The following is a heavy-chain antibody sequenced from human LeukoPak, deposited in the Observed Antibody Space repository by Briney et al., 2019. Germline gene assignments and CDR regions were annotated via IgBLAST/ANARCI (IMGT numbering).Heavy chain of an antibody. CDR1: GFAFSPYG. CDR2: ISYDGSNK. Sequence: PGGSLRLSCAASGFAFSPYGVHWVRQAPGKGLEWVAVISYDGSNKYYADSVKGRFTISRDNSKNTVYLQMNSLRAEDTAVYYCARERTVWLQLNWYFDLWGRGTLVTVSS. D-gene: IGHD5-24*01. J-gene: IGHJ2*01. CDR3: ARERTVWLQLNWYFDL. V-gene: IGHV3-30-3*01.